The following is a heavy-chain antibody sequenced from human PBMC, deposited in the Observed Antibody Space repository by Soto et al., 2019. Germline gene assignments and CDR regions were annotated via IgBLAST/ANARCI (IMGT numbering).Heavy chain of an antibody. CDR3: AREGVRWGKSNYYYYYYYMDV. CDR1: GYTFTSYG. V-gene: IGHV1-18*01. Sequence: QVQLVQSGAEVKKPGASVKVSCKASGYTFTSYGISWVRQAPGQGLEWMGWISAYNGNTNYAQKLQGRVTMTTDTSTSTAYMELRSLRSDDTAVYYCAREGVRWGKSNYYYYYYYMDVWGKGTTVTVSS. D-gene: IGHD3-16*01. J-gene: IGHJ6*03. CDR2: ISAYNGNT.